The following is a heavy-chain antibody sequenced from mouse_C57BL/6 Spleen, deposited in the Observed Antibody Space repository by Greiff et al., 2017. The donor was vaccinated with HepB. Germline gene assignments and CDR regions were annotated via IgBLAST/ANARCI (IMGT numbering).Heavy chain of an antibody. CDR1: GYTFTSYW. D-gene: IGHD2-4*01. CDR3: ARSGYDYDWAY. Sequence: QVHVKQPGAELVKPGASVKLSCKASGYTFTSYWMHWVKQRPGQGLEWIGMIHPNSGSTNYNEKFKSKATLTVDKSSSTAYMQLSSLTSEDSAVYYCARSGYDYDWAYWGQGTLVTVSA. J-gene: IGHJ3*01. V-gene: IGHV1-64*01. CDR2: IHPNSGST.